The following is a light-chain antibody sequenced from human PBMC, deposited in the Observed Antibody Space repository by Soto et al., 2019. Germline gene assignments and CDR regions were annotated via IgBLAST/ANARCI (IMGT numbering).Light chain of an antibody. CDR1: QSVSSF. CDR2: DAS. Sequence: EIVLTQSPATLSLSPGERATLSCRASQSVSSFLAWYQQKPGQAPRLLIFDASNRATGIPARFSGSGSGTDCPRTISRLEPEDFAVYYGPQRSIWPPLTFGGGTKVAIK. V-gene: IGKV3-11*01. CDR3: PQRSIWPPLT. J-gene: IGKJ4*01.